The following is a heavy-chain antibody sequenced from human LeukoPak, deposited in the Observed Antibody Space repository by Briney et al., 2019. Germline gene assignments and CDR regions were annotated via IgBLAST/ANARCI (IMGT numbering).Heavy chain of an antibody. CDR2: ISAYNGNT. Sequence: ASVKVSCKASGYTFTSYGISWVRQAPGQGLEWMGWISAYNGNTNYAQTLQGRVTMTTDTSTSTAYMELRSLRSDDTAVYYCARGDYGEESDAFDIWGQGTMVTVSS. V-gene: IGHV1-18*01. CDR1: GYTFTSYG. J-gene: IGHJ3*02. CDR3: ARGDYGEESDAFDI. D-gene: IGHD4-17*01.